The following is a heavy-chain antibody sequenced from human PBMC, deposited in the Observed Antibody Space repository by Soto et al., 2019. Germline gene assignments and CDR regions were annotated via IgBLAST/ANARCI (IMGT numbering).Heavy chain of an antibody. V-gene: IGHV1-69*04. D-gene: IGHD2-15*01. Sequence: SVKVSCKASGGTFSSYTISWVRQAPGQGLEWMGRIIPILGIANYAQKFQGRVTITADKSTSTAYMELSSLRSEDTAVYYCARDVVAPGYCSGGSCYGVFDIWGQGTMVTVSS. CDR1: GGTFSSYT. J-gene: IGHJ3*02. CDR2: IIPILGIA. CDR3: ARDVVAPGYCSGGSCYGVFDI.